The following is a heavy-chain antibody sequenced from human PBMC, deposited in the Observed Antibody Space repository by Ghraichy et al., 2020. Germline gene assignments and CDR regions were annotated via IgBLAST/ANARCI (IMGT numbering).Heavy chain of an antibody. CDR2: GYKSGST. D-gene: IGHD3-22*01. Sequence: SETLSLTCTVSGESISSGYYFWGWIRQLPGKGLEWIGYGYKSGSTYYSPSLESRLTISIDTSRNQFSLRLNSATAADTAVYYCARARNSSGYYPVGYWGQGTLVTVSS. CDR3: ARARNSSGYYPVGY. J-gene: IGHJ4*02. V-gene: IGHV4-30-4*08. CDR1: GESISSGYYF.